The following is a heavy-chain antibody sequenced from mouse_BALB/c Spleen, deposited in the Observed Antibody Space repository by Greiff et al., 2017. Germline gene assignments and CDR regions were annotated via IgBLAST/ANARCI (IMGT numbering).Heavy chain of an antibody. CDR1: GFNIKDTY. J-gene: IGHJ3*01. Sequence: VQLQQSGAELVKPGASVKLSCTASGFNIKDTYMHWVKQRPEQGLEWIGRIDPANGNTKYDPKFQGKATITADTSSNTAYLQLSSLTSEDTAVYYCASGNYDAWFAYWGQGTLVTVSA. V-gene: IGHV14-3*02. CDR2: IDPANGNT. D-gene: IGHD2-1*01. CDR3: ASGNYDAWFAY.